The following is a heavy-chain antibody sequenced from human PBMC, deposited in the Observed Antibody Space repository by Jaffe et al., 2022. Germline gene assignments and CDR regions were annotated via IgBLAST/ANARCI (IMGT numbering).Heavy chain of an antibody. CDR3: AKYLGRNFDY. J-gene: IGHJ4*02. V-gene: IGHV3-7*01. D-gene: IGHD7-27*01. CDR2: INQDGSMK. CDR1: GFTFSDIW. Sequence: EVQLVESGGGLVQPGGSLRLSCAASGFTFSDIWMSWVRQAPGKGLEWVANINQDGSMKNYGDSVKGRFTISRDNAKNSLYLQMSSLRAEDTAVYYCAKYLGRNFDYWGQGTLVTVSS.